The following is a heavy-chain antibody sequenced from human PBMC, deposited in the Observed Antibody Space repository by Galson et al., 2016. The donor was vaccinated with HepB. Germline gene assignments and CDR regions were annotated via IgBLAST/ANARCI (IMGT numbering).Heavy chain of an antibody. D-gene: IGHD4-17*01. V-gene: IGHV1-3*01. Sequence: SVKVSCKASGYTFTSYAMHWVRQAPGQRLEWMGWINAGNGSTKYSQKFQGRVTITRDTSASTAYMELGSLRSEDTAVYYCARGRALYGDSSPYYYYGMDVWGQGTTVTVSS. CDR1: GYTFTSYA. CDR3: ARGRALYGDSSPYYYYGMDV. J-gene: IGHJ6*02. CDR2: INAGNGST.